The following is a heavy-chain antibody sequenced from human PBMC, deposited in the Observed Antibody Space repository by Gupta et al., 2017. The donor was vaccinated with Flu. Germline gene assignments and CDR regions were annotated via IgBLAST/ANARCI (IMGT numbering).Heavy chain of an antibody. D-gene: IGHD1-26*01. CDR1: GFSFSNYA. V-gene: IGHV3-21*01. CDR3: ARSWDRRDAFDI. Sequence: EVQLVESGGGLVKPGGSLRLSCAASGFSFSNYAMNWVRQAPGKGLGCVSSISSSSSYICYSASVKGRFTITRDNAENSLYLQMNSLRAEDMAVFYCARSWDRRDAFDIWGQGTMVTVSS. CDR2: ISSSSSYI. J-gene: IGHJ3*02.